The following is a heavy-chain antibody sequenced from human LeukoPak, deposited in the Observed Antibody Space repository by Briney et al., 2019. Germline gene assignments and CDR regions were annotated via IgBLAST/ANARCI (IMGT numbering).Heavy chain of an antibody. Sequence: GASVKVSCKASGYTITTYAITWVRQAPGQGLEWMGWIRANNGNTNYAQKLQGRVTMATDTSTSTAYMELRSLRSDDTAVYYCARVAATTYYYMDVWGKGTTVTVSS. CDR1: GYTITTYA. J-gene: IGHJ6*03. D-gene: IGHD2-15*01. CDR2: IRANNGNT. CDR3: ARVAATTYYYMDV. V-gene: IGHV1-18*01.